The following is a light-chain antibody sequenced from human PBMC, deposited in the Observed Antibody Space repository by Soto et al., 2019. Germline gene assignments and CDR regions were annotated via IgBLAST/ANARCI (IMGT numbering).Light chain of an antibody. CDR1: QSISRW. CDR2: DAS. Sequence: DIQITQSPSTLSASVGDRVSITCRGSQSISRWLAWYQQKPVKAPKLLIHDASTLESGVPSRFSGSGSGTEFILTISSLQPDDFATYYCQQYNSYRTFGQGTKVDIK. V-gene: IGKV1-5*01. CDR3: QQYNSYRT. J-gene: IGKJ1*01.